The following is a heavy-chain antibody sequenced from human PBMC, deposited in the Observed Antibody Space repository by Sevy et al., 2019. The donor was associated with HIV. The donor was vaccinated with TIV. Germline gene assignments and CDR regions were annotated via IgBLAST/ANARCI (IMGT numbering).Heavy chain of an antibody. D-gene: IGHD1-7*01. J-gene: IGHJ4*01. Sequence: GGSLRLSCVASGFTVSNNYMSWVRQAPGKGLEWVSLLYSGGSTYYAYSVKGRFTISRDNSKNTLYLQMNSLTAEDTAVYYCARDLPHYSWELRFEYWGHGTLVTVSS. CDR3: ARDLPHYSWELRFEY. CDR2: LYSGGST. CDR1: GFTVSNNY. V-gene: IGHV3-53*01.